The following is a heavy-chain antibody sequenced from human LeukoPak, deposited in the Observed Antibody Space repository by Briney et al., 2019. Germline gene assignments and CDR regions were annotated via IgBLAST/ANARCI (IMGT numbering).Heavy chain of an antibody. D-gene: IGHD1-14*01. Sequence: ASVKVSCRASGYTLTGSYMHWVRQAPGQGLEWMGWINPNSGNTNYAPKFQGRVTMTRDTSISTAYMELSSLRSEDTAVYYCASGPFLTFDHTPEGYYHYFMDVWGTGTTV. CDR2: INPNSGNT. CDR3: ASGPFLTFDHTPEGYYHYFMDV. CDR1: GYTLTGSY. J-gene: IGHJ6*03. V-gene: IGHV1-2*02.